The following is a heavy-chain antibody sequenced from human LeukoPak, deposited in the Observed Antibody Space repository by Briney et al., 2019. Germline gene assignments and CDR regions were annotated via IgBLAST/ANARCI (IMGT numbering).Heavy chain of an antibody. J-gene: IGHJ4*02. D-gene: IGHD2-2*01. CDR2: ISANNNNT. Sequence: ASVKVSCKASGYIFTTYYMHWLRQAPGQGLEWMGWISANNNNTDNVQKLQGRVTMTTDTSTSTAYMELRSLRSDDTAVYYCARALYHTFDYWGQGTLVTVSS. V-gene: IGHV1-18*04. CDR1: GYIFTTYY. CDR3: ARALYHTFDY.